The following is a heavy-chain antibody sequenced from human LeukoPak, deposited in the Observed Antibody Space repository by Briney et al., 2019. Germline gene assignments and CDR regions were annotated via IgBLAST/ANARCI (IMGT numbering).Heavy chain of an antibody. Sequence: PGGSLRLSCTASGFTLGDYAMSWVRQAPGKGLEWVGFIRSKAYGGTTEYAASVKGRFTISRDDSKSIAYLQMNSLKTEDTAVYYCTRDIRSGSYSFDYWGQGTLVTVSS. V-gene: IGHV3-49*04. CDR1: GFTLGDYA. CDR3: TRDIRSGSYSFDY. J-gene: IGHJ4*02. D-gene: IGHD1-26*01. CDR2: IRSKAYGGTT.